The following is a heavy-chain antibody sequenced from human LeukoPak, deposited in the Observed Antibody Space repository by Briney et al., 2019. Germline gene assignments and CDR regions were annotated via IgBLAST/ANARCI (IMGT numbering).Heavy chain of an antibody. Sequence: GGSLRLSCAASGFTFSSYAMHWVRQAPGKGLEWVAVISYDGSNKYYADSVKGQFTISRDNSKNTLYLQMNSLRAEDTAVYYCARDRSGIAARRAQPPDYWGQGTLVTVSS. V-gene: IGHV3-30*04. CDR3: ARDRSGIAARRAQPPDY. J-gene: IGHJ4*02. D-gene: IGHD6-13*01. CDR2: ISYDGSNK. CDR1: GFTFSSYA.